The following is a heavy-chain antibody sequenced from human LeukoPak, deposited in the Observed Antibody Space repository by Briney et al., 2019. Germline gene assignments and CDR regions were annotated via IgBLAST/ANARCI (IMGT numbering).Heavy chain of an antibody. V-gene: IGHV4-61*01. D-gene: IGHD1-26*01. CDR1: GGSVSSGSYY. CDR3: ARSLGVGATGLYYYYGMDV. CDR2: IYYSGST. Sequence: TSETLSLTCTVSGGSVSSGSYYWSWIRQPPGKGLEWIGYIYYSGSTNYNPSLKSRVTISVDTSKNQFSLKLSSVTAADTAVYYCARSLGVGATGLYYYYGMDVWGQGTTVTVSS. J-gene: IGHJ6*02.